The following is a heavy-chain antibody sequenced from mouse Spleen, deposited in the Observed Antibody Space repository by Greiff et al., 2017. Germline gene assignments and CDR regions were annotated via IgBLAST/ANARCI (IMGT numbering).Heavy chain of an antibody. D-gene: IGHD4-1*01. V-gene: IGHV5-17*01. CDR1: GFTFSDYG. J-gene: IGHJ2*01. CDR2: ISSGSSTI. Sequence: EVKLMESGGGLVKPGGSLKLSCAASGFTFSDYGMHWVRQAPEKGLEWVAYISSGSSTIYYADTVKGRFTISRDNAKNTLFLQMTSLRSEDTAMYYCASGGLGLDYWGQGTTLTVSS. CDR3: ASGGLGLDY.